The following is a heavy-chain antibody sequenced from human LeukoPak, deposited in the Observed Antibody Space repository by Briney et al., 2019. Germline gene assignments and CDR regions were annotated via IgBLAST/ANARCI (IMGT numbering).Heavy chain of an antibody. CDR3: ARVLWFGELVLVGFDP. Sequence: ASVKVSCKASGYTFTSYDINWVRQATGQGLEWMGWVNPNSGNTGYAQKFQGRVTMTRNTSISTAYMELSSLRSEDTAVYYCARVLWFGELVLVGFDPWGQGTLVTVSS. CDR1: GYTFTSYD. CDR2: VNPNSGNT. V-gene: IGHV1-8*01. D-gene: IGHD3-10*01. J-gene: IGHJ5*02.